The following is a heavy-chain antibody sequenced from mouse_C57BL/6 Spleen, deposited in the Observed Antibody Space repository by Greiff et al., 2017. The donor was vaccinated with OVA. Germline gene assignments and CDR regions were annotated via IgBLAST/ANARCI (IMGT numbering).Heavy chain of an antibody. J-gene: IGHJ2*01. D-gene: IGHD1-1*01. V-gene: IGHV1-18*01. Sequence: VQLQQSGPELVKPGASVKIPCKASGYTFTDYYLVWVMQSHGKSLQWFGDIIPNNGGTIYNQKLKGKATLTVDKSSSTAYMELRSLTTEDTAVYYCARSAYGDYYFDYWGQGTTLTVSS. CDR1: GYTFTDYY. CDR2: IIPNNGGT. CDR3: ARSAYGDYYFDY.